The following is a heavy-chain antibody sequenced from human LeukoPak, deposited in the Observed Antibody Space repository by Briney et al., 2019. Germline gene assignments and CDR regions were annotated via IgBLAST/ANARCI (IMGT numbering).Heavy chain of an antibody. CDR3: AKESSYDQNY. V-gene: IGHV3-7*01. Sequence: PGGSLRLSCAASGFTFSSYWMSWVRQAPGKGLEWVANIKQDGSEKYYVDSVKGRFIISRDNAKNSLYLDMHSLRVEDTAVYYCAKESSYDQNYWGQGTLVTVSS. CDR1: GFTFSSYW. CDR2: IKQDGSEK. D-gene: IGHD5-18*01. J-gene: IGHJ4*02.